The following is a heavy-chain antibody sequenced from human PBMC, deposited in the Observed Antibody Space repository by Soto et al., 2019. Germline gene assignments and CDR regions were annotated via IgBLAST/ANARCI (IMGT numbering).Heavy chain of an antibody. CDR2: IGTAGDT. J-gene: IGHJ5*02. CDR1: GFTFSSYD. V-gene: IGHV3-13*01. D-gene: IGHD3-10*01. Sequence: GGSLRLSCAASGFTFSSYDMHWVRQATGKGLEWVSAIGTAGDTYYPGSVKGRFTISRENAKNSLYLQMNSLRAEDTAVYYCARSMVRGVIIPFDPWGQGTLVTVSS. CDR3: ARSMVRGVIIPFDP.